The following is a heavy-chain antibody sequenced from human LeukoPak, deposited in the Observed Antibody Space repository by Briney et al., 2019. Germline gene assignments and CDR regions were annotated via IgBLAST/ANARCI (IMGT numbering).Heavy chain of an antibody. J-gene: IGHJ4*02. CDR2: ISSNGNT. Sequence: SETLSLTCTVSGGSVSSSTYCWSWIRQAPGKGLEWIGYISSNGNTYYSPSLKSRVTISLDTSKNHFSLRLSSVTAADTAAYYCASPTVTGDFDYWGQGALVTVSS. CDR1: GGSVSSSTYC. CDR3: ASPTVTGDFDY. V-gene: IGHV4-61*03. D-gene: IGHD4-17*01.